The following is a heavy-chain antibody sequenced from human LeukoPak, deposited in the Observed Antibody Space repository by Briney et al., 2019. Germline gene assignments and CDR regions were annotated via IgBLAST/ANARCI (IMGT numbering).Heavy chain of an antibody. CDR2: IYYSGST. V-gene: IGHV4-59*08. D-gene: IGHD3-22*01. J-gene: IGHJ4*02. CDR3: ARASYSYDINGWVPFDY. Sequence: SETLSLTCTVSGGSISSYYWSWIRQPPGKGPEWIGYIYYSGSTNYNPSLKSRVTISGDTSKNQFSLRLSSVTAADTAVYYCARASYSYDINGWVPFDYWGQGTLVTVSS. CDR1: GGSISSYY.